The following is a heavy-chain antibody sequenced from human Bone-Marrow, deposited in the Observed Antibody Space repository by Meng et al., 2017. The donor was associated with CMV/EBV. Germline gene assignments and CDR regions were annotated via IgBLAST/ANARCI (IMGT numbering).Heavy chain of an antibody. Sequence: ASVKVSCKASGYTFTGYYMHWVRQAPGQGLEWMGWINPNSGGTNYAQKFQGRVTMTRDTSISTAYMELSRLRSEDTAVYYCARGPLSGSYLGYYYGMDVWGQGTTVTGSS. D-gene: IGHD1-26*01. V-gene: IGHV1-2*02. CDR1: GYTFTGYY. CDR3: ARGPLSGSYLGYYYGMDV. J-gene: IGHJ6*01. CDR2: INPNSGGT.